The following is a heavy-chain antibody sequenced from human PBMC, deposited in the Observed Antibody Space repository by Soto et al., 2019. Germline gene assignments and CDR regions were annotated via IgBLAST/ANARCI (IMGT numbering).Heavy chain of an antibody. CDR2: ISHDGRVT. V-gene: IGHV3-30*04. D-gene: IGHD2-21*02. CDR1: GFTFNSLS. Sequence: QVQLVESGGGMVQPGTSLRLSCAASGFTFNSLSLHWVRQRPDKGLEWVAVISHDGRVTFYADFVKGRFTVSRDNSKNTIYLQVNSLRAEGTAVYYCEREPYGDSQYFDYWGQGTLVTVSS. J-gene: IGHJ4*02. CDR3: EREPYGDSQYFDY.